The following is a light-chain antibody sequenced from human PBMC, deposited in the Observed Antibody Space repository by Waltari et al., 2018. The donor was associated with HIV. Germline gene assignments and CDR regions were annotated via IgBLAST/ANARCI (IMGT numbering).Light chain of an antibody. J-gene: IGLJ2*01. CDR3: NSRDSSGNHLV. V-gene: IGLV3-19*01. Sequence: SSELTQDPAVSVALGQTVRTTCQGDRLRSYYASWYQQKPGPAPVLVIYGKNNRPSGIPDRFSGSSSGNTASLTITGAQAEDEADYYCNSRDSSGNHLVFGGGTKLTVL. CDR1: RLRSYY. CDR2: GKN.